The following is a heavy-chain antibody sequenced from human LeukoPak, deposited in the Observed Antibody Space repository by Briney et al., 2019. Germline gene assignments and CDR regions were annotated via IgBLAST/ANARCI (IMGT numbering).Heavy chain of an antibody. J-gene: IGHJ4*02. CDR3: ARQAHQWLAQD. CDR1: GGSISSYY. Sequence: SETLSLTCTVSGGSISSYYWSWIRQPPGKGLEWIGYIYYSGSTNYNPSLKSRVTISVDTSKNQFSLKLSSVTTADTAVYYCARQAHQWLAQDWGQGTLVTVSS. D-gene: IGHD6-19*01. CDR2: IYYSGST. V-gene: IGHV4-59*08.